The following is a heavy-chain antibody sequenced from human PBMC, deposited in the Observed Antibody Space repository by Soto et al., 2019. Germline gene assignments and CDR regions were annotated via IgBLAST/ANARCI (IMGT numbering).Heavy chain of an antibody. CDR3: ASRRARDYYYYYYGMDV. V-gene: IGHV4-34*01. J-gene: IGHJ6*02. D-gene: IGHD3-10*01. Sequence: LSLTCAVYGGSFSGYYWSWIRQPPGKGLEWIGEINHSGSTNYNPSLKSRVTISVDTSKNQFSLKLSSVTAADTAVYYCASRRARDYYYYYYGMDVWGQGTTVTVSS. CDR2: INHSGST. CDR1: GGSFSGYY.